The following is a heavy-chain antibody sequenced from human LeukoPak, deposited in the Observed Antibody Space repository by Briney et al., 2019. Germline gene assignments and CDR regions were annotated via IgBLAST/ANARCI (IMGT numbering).Heavy chain of an antibody. J-gene: IGHJ4*02. Sequence: SETLSLTCTVSGGSISSSSYYWGWIRQPPGKGLEWIGSIYYSGNTYYNPSLKSRVTISVDTSKNQFSLGLSSVTAADTAVYYCARGPTRYYFDCWGQGTLVTVSS. D-gene: IGHD4-17*01. CDR3: ARGPTRYYFDC. CDR1: GGSISSSSYY. V-gene: IGHV4-39*07. CDR2: IYYSGNT.